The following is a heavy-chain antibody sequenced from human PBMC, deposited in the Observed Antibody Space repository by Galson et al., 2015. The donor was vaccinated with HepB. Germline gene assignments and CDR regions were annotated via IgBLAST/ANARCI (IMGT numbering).Heavy chain of an antibody. CDR1: GYTFTSYV. V-gene: IGHV7-4-1*02. CDR3: ARVTSIYDFSSRAYSYYYYGMDV. Sequence: SVKVSCKASGYTFTSYVINWVRQAPGQGLEWMGGIKTNTGTPTYAQGFTGRFVFSLDTSVSTAYLQISSLKTEDTAVYYCARVTSIYDFSSRAYSYYYYGMDVWGQGTTVAVSS. J-gene: IGHJ6*02. CDR2: IKTNTGTP. D-gene: IGHD6-19*01.